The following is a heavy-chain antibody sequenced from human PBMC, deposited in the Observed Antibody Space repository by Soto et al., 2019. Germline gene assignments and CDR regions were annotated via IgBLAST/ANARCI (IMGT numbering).Heavy chain of an antibody. CDR3: AKDVNFGNCYYQLDY. D-gene: IGHD3-3*01. CDR1: GYRFTSYG. V-gene: IGHV1-18*01. CDR2: ISTYNVNT. Sequence: QVQLVQSGAEVKKPGASVKVSCKASGYRFTSYGISWVRQAPGQGLEWMGWISTYNVNTNYAQKLPDRVTVTIDTSTNTAYVELRSLISDDTAVYYCAKDVNFGNCYYQLDYWGQGTLVTVSS. J-gene: IGHJ4*02.